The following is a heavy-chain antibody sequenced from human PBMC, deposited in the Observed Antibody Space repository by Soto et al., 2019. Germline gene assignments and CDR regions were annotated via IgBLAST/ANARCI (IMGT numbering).Heavy chain of an antibody. V-gene: IGHV4-34*04. D-gene: IGHD2-2*02. CDR2: INNSGST. CDR1: GGSFSGYY. Sequence: QVQLQQWGAGLLKPSETLSPTCAVYGGSFSGYYWSWIRQPPGKGLEWIGEINNSGSTKKNPSLKNRPTISVDTSKNQFSLRLSSVTAADTAVYYCARAHHSIPYYYYGMDVWGQGTTVTVSS. CDR3: ARAHHSIPYYYYGMDV. J-gene: IGHJ6*02.